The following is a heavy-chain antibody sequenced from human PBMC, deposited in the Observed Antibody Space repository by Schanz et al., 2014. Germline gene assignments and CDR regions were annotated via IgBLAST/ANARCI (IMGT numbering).Heavy chain of an antibody. CDR1: GYTFTSYY. J-gene: IGHJ4*02. V-gene: IGHV1-46*03. D-gene: IGHD6-13*01. CDR3: ARDGEAAAGCDY. Sequence: QVQLVQSGPEVKKPGASVKVSCKASGYTFTSYYIHWFRQAPGQGLEWMGLINPSVGNTNYAQKFRGRVTMTRDTSTSTVYMELSSLRSEDTAVYYCARDGEAAAGCDYWGQGTLVTVSS. CDR2: INPSVGNT.